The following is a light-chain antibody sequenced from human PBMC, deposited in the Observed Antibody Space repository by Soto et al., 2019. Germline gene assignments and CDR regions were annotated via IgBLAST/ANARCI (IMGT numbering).Light chain of an antibody. CDR3: QSYDSSLSVVI. J-gene: IGLJ2*01. CDR1: SSNIGAGYD. CDR2: GNS. Sequence: QSVLTQPPSVSGAPGQRVTISCTGSSSNIGAGYDVHWYQHLPGTVPKLLIFGNSNRPSGVPDRFSGSKSGTSASLAITGLQAEDEAEYYCQSYDSSLSVVIFGGGTKLTVL. V-gene: IGLV1-40*01.